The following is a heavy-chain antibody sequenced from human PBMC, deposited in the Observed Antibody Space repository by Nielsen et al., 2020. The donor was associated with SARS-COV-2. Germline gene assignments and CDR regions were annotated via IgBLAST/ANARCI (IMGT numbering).Heavy chain of an antibody. V-gene: IGHV2-70*12. CDR2: IDWDDDK. J-gene: IGHJ4*02. CDR3: AHRRGSSAPDF. Sequence: WISQPPGKALEWLALIDWDDDKYYSTSLKTRLTISKDTSKNQVVLKMTDMDPVDTATYYCAHRRGSSAPDFRGQGTLVTVSS. D-gene: IGHD3-16*01.